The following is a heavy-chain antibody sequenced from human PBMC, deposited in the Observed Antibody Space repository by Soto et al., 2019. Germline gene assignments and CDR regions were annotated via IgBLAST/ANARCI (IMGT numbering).Heavy chain of an antibody. D-gene: IGHD2-8*01. J-gene: IGHJ4*02. Sequence: GGSLRLSCAASGFTVSSNYMSWVRQAPGKGLEWVSVIYSGGSTYYADSVKGRFTISRHNSKNTLYLQMNSLRAEDTAVYYCARVTLYCTNGVCYTHYFDYWGQGTLVTVSS. V-gene: IGHV3-53*04. CDR2: IYSGGST. CDR1: GFTVSSNY. CDR3: ARVTLYCTNGVCYTHYFDY.